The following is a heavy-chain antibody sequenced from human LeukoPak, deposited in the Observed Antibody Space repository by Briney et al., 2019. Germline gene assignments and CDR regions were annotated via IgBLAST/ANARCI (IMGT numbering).Heavy chain of an antibody. Sequence: PGGSLRLSCAAPGFTFHDYAIHWVRQAPGKGLEWVSLISGDGGSTFYADSVKGRFTISRDNAENTLYLQLNSLRAEDTAVYYCARVYGDYRTWDYYGQGTLITVSS. J-gene: IGHJ4*02. CDR1: GFTFHDYA. V-gene: IGHV3-43*02. CDR3: ARVYGDYRTWDY. D-gene: IGHD4-17*01. CDR2: ISGDGGST.